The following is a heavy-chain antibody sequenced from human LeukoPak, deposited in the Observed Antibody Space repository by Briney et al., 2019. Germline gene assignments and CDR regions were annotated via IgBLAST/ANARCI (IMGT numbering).Heavy chain of an antibody. D-gene: IGHD6-19*01. J-gene: IGHJ4*02. CDR2: IYSGGST. CDR3: ARRYITGWHFDY. V-gene: IGHV3-66*01. Sequence: GGSLRLSCAASGFTVSSNYITWVRKAPGKGREWVSVIYSGGSTYYADYVKGRFTISRDNSENTFYLQMNSLRAEDTAVYYCARRYITGWHFDYWGQGTLVTVSS. CDR1: GFTVSSNY.